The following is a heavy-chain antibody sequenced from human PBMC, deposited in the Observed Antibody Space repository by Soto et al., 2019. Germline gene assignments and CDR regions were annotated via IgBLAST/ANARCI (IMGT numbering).Heavy chain of an antibody. CDR3: ARDHTPKQDFDFWSGYFY. CDR1: GFTFSSYA. V-gene: IGHV3-30-3*01. Sequence: GGSLRLSCAASGFTFSSYAMHWVRQAPGKGLEWVAVISYDGSNKYYADSVKGRFTISRENSKNTLYLQMNSLRAEDTAVYYCARDHTPKQDFDFWSGYFYWGQGTLVTVSS. CDR2: ISYDGSNK. D-gene: IGHD3-3*01. J-gene: IGHJ4*02.